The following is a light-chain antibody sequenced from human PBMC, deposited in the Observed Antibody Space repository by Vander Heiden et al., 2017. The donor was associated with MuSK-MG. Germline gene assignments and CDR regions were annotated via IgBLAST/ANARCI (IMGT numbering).Light chain of an antibody. J-gene: IGKJ1*01. CDR1: QSISSY. CDR3: QQSHSTPET. CDR2: AAS. Sequence: DIQMTQSPSSLSASVGDRVTITCRASQSISSYLNWYQQKPGKAPKLLIYAASSLQSGVPSRFSGSGSGTDFTLTISSLQPEDFATYYCQQSHSTPETFGQGTKVEIK. V-gene: IGKV1-39*01.